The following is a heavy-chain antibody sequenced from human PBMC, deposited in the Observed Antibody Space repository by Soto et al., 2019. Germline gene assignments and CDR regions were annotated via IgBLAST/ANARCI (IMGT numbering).Heavy chain of an antibody. CDR3: ARLETEGWFDP. J-gene: IGHJ5*02. V-gene: IGHV5-51*01. Sequence: GESLKISFKGSGYTVTIYWIGLVRQMPGKGLEWMGIIYPGDSDTIYSPSFQGQVTISADKSISTAYLQWSSLKASDTAMYYCARLETEGWFDPWGQGTLVTVSS. CDR2: IYPGDSDT. CDR1: GYTVTIYW.